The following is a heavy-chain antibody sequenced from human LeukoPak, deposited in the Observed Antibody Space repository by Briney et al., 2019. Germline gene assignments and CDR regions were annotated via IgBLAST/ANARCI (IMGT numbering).Heavy chain of an antibody. J-gene: IGHJ4*02. D-gene: IGHD3-9*01. CDR1: GFIFCYYV. V-gene: IGHV3-23*01. CDR3: AKWGDYDVVTGYYVSDF. Sequence: GASVRLSYAPSGFIFCYYVMFWVREARGRGLEWVSAISRRSDNTYYADSVKGRFTLSRDSTKNTLYLQMNSLRADDAAVYYCAKWGDYDVVTGYYVSDFWGQGTLVTVSS. CDR2: ISRRSDNT.